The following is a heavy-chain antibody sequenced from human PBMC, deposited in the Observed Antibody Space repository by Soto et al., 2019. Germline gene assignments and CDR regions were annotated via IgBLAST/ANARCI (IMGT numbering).Heavy chain of an antibody. Sequence: QVQLVQSGAEVKKPGSSVKVSCKASGGTFSSYAISWVRQAPGQGLEWMGGIIPIFGTANYAQKFQGRVTITGYETTSTAYMELRSLRSQDTAVYYCAREVTWPAATKSGYYYYGMDVWGQGTTVTVSS. J-gene: IGHJ6*02. D-gene: IGHD2-2*01. CDR3: AREVTWPAATKSGYYYYGMDV. V-gene: IGHV1-69*01. CDR1: GGTFSSYA. CDR2: IIPIFGTA.